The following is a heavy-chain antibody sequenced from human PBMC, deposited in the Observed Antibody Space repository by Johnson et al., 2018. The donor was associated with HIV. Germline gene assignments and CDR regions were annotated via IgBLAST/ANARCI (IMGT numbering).Heavy chain of an antibody. CDR3: ARDLLGYCTGGSCYSVVEAFDI. Sequence: MQLVESGGGLVQPGGSLRLSCAASGFTFSTYWMHWVRQVPGKGLMWVSRINNDGSSTNYADSVKGRFTISRDNAKNTLYLQMHSLRAEDTAMYYCARDLLGYCTGGSCYSVVEAFDIWGQGTMVTVS. CDR2: INNDGSST. V-gene: IGHV3-74*01. CDR1: GFTFSTYW. D-gene: IGHD2-15*01. J-gene: IGHJ3*02.